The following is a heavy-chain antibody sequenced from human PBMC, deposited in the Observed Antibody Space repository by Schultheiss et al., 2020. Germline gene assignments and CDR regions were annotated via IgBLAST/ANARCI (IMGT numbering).Heavy chain of an antibody. CDR1: GGSFSGYY. Sequence: SQTLSLTCAVYGGSFSGYYWSWIRQPPGKGLEWIGYIYYSGSTYYNPSLKSRVTISVDTSKNQFSLKLSSVTAADTAVYYCARATALTNYGDYPPYYFDYWGQGTLVTVSS. D-gene: IGHD4-17*01. V-gene: IGHV4-34*01. CDR3: ARATALTNYGDYPPYYFDY. J-gene: IGHJ4*02. CDR2: IYYSGST.